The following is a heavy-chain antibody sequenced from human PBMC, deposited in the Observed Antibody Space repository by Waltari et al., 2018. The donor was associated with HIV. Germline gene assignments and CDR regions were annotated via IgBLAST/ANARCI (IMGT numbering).Heavy chain of an antibody. Sequence: QVQLQESGPGLVKPSETLSLTCTVSGGSISSYYWSWLRQPPGKGLEWIGYIYYSGSTHYNPALQSRVTISVDTYKNQFSLKLSSVTAADTAVYYCASYGGNSAFDYWGQGTLVTVSS. J-gene: IGHJ4*02. D-gene: IGHD4-17*01. V-gene: IGHV4-59*01. CDR1: GGSISSYY. CDR3: ASYGGNSAFDY. CDR2: IYYSGST.